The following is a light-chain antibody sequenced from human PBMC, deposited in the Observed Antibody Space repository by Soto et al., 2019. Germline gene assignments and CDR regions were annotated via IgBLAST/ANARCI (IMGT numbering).Light chain of an antibody. J-gene: IGKJ4*01. Sequence: IQMTQSPSTLSASVGDRVTITFRASESINTWLAWYQQKPGKAPNLLIYDASTLESGVPSTFSGSGSGTEFTLTISSLQSDDFATYYCQQYKSHTQLTFGGGTKVDIK. V-gene: IGKV1-5*01. CDR3: QQYKSHTQLT. CDR1: ESINTW. CDR2: DAS.